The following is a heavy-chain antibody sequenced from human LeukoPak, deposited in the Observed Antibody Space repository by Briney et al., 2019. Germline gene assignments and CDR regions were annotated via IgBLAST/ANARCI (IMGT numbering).Heavy chain of an antibody. J-gene: IGHJ6*02. D-gene: IGHD4-23*01. CDR2: IIPIFGTA. CDR3: ARADYGGSYYYYGMDV. Sequence: SVKVSCKASGGTFSSYAISWVRQAPGQGLEWMGGIIPIFGTANYAQKFQGRVTITADESTSTAYMGLSSLRSEDTAVYYCARADYGGSYYYYGMDVWGQGTTVTVSS. CDR1: GGTFSSYA. V-gene: IGHV1-69*13.